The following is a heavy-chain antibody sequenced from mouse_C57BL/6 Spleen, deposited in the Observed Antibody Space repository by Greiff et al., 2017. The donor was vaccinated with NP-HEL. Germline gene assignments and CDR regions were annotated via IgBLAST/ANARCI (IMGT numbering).Heavy chain of an antibody. CDR3: TAQAWFAY. CDR2: IRLKSDNYAT. J-gene: IGHJ3*01. Sequence: DVMLVESGGGLVQPGGSMKLSCVASGFTFSNYWMNWVRQSPEKGLEWVAQIRLKSDNYATHYAESVKGRFTISRDDSKSSVYLQMNNLRAEDTGIYYCTAQAWFAYWGQGTLVTVSA. CDR1: GFTFSNYW. V-gene: IGHV6-3*01.